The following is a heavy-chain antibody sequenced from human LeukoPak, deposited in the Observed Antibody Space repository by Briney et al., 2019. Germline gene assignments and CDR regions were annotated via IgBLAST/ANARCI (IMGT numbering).Heavy chain of an antibody. V-gene: IGHV4-59*08. D-gene: IGHD2-15*01. CDR3: ARPMTPYYYYGMDV. CDR2: IYYSGST. J-gene: IGHJ6*02. Sequence: SETLSLTCTVSGGCISSYYWSWIRQPPGKGLEWIGYIYYSGSTNYNPSLKSRVTISVDTSKNQFSLKLSSVTAADTAVYYCARPMTPYYYYGMDVWGQGTTVTVSS. CDR1: GGCISSYY.